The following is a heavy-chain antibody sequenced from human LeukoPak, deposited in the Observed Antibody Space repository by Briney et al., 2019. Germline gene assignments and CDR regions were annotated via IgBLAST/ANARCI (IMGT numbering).Heavy chain of an antibody. CDR2: ISYDGSNR. J-gene: IGHJ3*02. CDR3: ARAVVTPDAFDI. D-gene: IGHD4-23*01. Sequence: GGSLRLSCAASGFTFSSYAMSWVRQAPGKGLEWVAVISYDGSNRYYADSVKGRFTISRDNSKNTLYLQMNSLRAEDTAVYYCARAVVTPDAFDIWGQGTMVTVSS. CDR1: GFTFSSYA. V-gene: IGHV3-30-3*01.